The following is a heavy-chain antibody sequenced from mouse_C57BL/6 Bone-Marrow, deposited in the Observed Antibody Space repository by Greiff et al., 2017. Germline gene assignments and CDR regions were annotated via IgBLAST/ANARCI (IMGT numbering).Heavy chain of an antibody. J-gene: IGHJ3*01. CDR1: GFTFSSYA. Sequence: EVHLMESGGGLVKPGGSLKLSCAASGFTFSSYAMSWVRQTPEKRLEWVATISAGGSYTYYPDNVKGRFTISRDNAKNNLYLQMSHLKSEDTAMYYWAREDPVAYCCQGTRVTVSA. CDR2: ISAGGSYT. V-gene: IGHV5-4*01. CDR3: AREDPVAY.